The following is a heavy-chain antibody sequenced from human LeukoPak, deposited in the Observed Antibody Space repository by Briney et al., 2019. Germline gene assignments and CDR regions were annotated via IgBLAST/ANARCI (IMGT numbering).Heavy chain of an antibody. D-gene: IGHD3-22*01. CDR3: ANYDSSGYYHFDY. Sequence: WASVKVSCKASGYTFTSYGISWVRQAPGQGLEWMGGIIPIFGTANYAQKFQGRVTITADESTSTAYMELSSLRSEDTAVYYCANYDSSGYYHFDYWSQGTLVTVSS. CDR1: GYTFTSYG. V-gene: IGHV1-69*13. CDR2: IIPIFGTA. J-gene: IGHJ4*02.